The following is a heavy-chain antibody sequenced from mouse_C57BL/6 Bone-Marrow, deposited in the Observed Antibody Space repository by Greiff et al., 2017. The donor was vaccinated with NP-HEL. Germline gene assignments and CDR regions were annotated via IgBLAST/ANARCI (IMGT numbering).Heavy chain of an antibody. CDR2: IYPGGGYT. Sequence: VQLQQSGAELVRPGTSVKMSCKASGYTFTNYWIGWAKQRPGHGLEWIGDIYPGGGYTNYNEKFKGKATLTADKSSSTAYMQFSSLTSEDSAIYYCARGVDYYGSSWYFDVWGTGTTVTVSS. CDR3: ARGVDYYGSSWYFDV. J-gene: IGHJ1*03. CDR1: GYTFTNYW. D-gene: IGHD1-1*01. V-gene: IGHV1-63*01.